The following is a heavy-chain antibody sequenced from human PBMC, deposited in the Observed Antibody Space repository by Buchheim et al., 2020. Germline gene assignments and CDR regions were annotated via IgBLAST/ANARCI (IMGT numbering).Heavy chain of an antibody. Sequence: QVQLQQWGAGLLKPSETLSLTCAVYGGSFSGYYWSWIRQPPGKGLEWIGEINHSGSTNYNPSLKSRDTISVDTSKNKFSLKLSSVTAADTAVYYCARGGRYSSLSRGHDRMDVWGQGTT. CDR1: GGSFSGYY. J-gene: IGHJ6*02. CDR3: ARGGRYSSLSRGHDRMDV. D-gene: IGHD6-13*01. CDR2: INHSGST. V-gene: IGHV4-34*01.